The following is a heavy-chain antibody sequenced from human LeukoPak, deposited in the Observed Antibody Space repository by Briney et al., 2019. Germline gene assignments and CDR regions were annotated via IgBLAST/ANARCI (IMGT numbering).Heavy chain of an antibody. D-gene: IGHD6-13*01. CDR3: ARSVFEAAGGPTYNWFDP. CDR2: INPNSGGT. V-gene: IGHV1-2*02. CDR1: GYTFTGYY. Sequence: ASVKVSCKASGYTFTGYYMHWVRQAPGQGLEWMGWINPNSGGTNYAQKFQGRVTMTRDTSISTAYMELSRLRSDDTAVYYCARSVFEAAGGPTYNWFDPWGQGTLVTVSS. J-gene: IGHJ5*02.